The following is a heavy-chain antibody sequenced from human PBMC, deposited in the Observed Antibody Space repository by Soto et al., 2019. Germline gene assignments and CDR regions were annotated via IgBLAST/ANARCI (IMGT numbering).Heavy chain of an antibody. CDR1: GFTFSSYA. CDR2: ISGSGGST. V-gene: IGHV3-23*01. D-gene: IGHD2-21*02. CDR3: AKACCFAYCGGDCYSRGHYYYGMDV. J-gene: IGHJ6*02. Sequence: GGSLRLSCAASGFTFSSYAMSWVRQAPGKGLEWVSAISGSGGSTYYADSVKGRFTISRDNSKNTLYLQMNSLRAEDTAVYYCAKACCFAYCGGDCYSRGHYYYGMDVWGQGTTVTVSS.